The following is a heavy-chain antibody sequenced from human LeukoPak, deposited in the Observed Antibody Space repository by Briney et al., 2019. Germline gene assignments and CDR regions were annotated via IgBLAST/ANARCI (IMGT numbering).Heavy chain of an antibody. CDR1: GYRFSSYW. D-gene: IGHD6-6*01. CDR2: IYPGDSDT. V-gene: IGHV5-51*01. J-gene: IGHJ3*02. Sequence: GESLKISCKGSGYRFSSYWIGWVRQMPGKGLEWMGIIYPGDSDTRYSPSFQGQVTISADKSISTAYLQWSSLKASDTAMYYCARRSSSPNVYASDIWGQGTMVTVSS. CDR3: ARRSSSPNVYASDI.